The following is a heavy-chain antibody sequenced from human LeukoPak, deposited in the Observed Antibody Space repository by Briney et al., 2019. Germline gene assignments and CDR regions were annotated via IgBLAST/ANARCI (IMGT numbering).Heavy chain of an antibody. CDR1: GYSFTSYW. CDR2: IDPSDSYT. CDR3: ARHGDYYGSY. D-gene: IGHD3-10*01. Sequence: PGESLKISCQGSGYSFTSYWISWVRQMPGKGQEWMGRIDPSDSYTNYSPSFQGHVTISADKSISTAYLQWSSLKASDTAMYYCARHGDYYGSYWGQGTLVTVSS. J-gene: IGHJ4*02. V-gene: IGHV5-10-1*01.